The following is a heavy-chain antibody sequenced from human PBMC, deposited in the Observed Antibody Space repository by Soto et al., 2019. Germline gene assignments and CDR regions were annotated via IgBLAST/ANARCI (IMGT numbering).Heavy chain of an antibody. Sequence: SETLSLTCSVSGGSISSYYWSWIRQPPGKGLEWIGYIYYSGSTNYNPSLKSRVTISVDTSKNQFSLKLSSVTAADTAVYYCARRYGSAFDIWGQGTMVTVSS. D-gene: IGHD3-10*01. V-gene: IGHV4-59*01. CDR1: GGSISSYY. CDR2: IYYSGST. CDR3: ARRYGSAFDI. J-gene: IGHJ3*02.